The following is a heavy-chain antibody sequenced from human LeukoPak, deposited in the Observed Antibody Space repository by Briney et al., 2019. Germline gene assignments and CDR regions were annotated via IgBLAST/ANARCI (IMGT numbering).Heavy chain of an antibody. CDR2: THHTGSS. D-gene: IGHD6-19*01. Sequence: SETLSLTCTVSGGSLSSYYWSWIRQPPGKGLEWIAYTHHTGSSDYNPSLKSRVTISMDTSENQFSLNLRSVTAADTAVYYCARHAAVAAPGDYWGQGTLVTVSS. CDR1: GGSLSSYY. CDR3: ARHAAVAAPGDY. J-gene: IGHJ4*02. V-gene: IGHV4-59*08.